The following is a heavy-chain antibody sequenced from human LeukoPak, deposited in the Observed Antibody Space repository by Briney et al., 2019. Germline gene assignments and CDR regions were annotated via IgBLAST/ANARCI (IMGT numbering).Heavy chain of an antibody. CDR2: ISAYNGNT. CDR1: GYIFTSYG. V-gene: IGHV1-18*01. Sequence: RASVKVSCKASGYIFTSYGISWVRQAPGQGLEWMGWISAYNGNTNYAQKLQGRVTMTTDTSTSTAYMELRSLRSDDTAVYYCARDPPMVRGAGAVDYWGQGTLVTVSS. CDR3: ARDPPMVRGAGAVDY. J-gene: IGHJ4*02. D-gene: IGHD3-10*01.